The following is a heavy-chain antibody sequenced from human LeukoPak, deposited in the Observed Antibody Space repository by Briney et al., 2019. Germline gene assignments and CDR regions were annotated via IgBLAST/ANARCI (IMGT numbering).Heavy chain of an antibody. J-gene: IGHJ5*02. CDR1: GGSISSDY. CDR2: IYYSGST. Sequence: SETLSPTCTVSGGSISSDYWSWIRQPPGKGLEWIGYIYYSGSTNYNPSLKSRVTISVDTSKNQFSLKLSSVTAADTAVYYCARAPISGSPPNWFDPWGQGTLVTVSS. D-gene: IGHD3-10*01. CDR3: ARAPISGSPPNWFDP. V-gene: IGHV4-59*01.